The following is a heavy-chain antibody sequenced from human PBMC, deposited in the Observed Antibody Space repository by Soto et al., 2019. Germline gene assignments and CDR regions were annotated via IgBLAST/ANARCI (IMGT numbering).Heavy chain of an antibody. J-gene: IGHJ4*02. CDR3: ARVAPPTDY. CDR1: GFTFSSYA. V-gene: IGHV3-23*01. Sequence: GGSLRLSCAASGFTFSSYAMSWVRQAPGKGLEWVSGITCRGGSTYYADSVKGRFTISRDNSKNSLYLQMNSLRAEDTAVYYCARVAPPTDYWGQGTVLTVSS. CDR2: ITCRGGST.